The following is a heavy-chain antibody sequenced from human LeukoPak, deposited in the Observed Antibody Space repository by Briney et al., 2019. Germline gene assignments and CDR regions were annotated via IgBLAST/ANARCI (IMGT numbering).Heavy chain of an antibody. D-gene: IGHD6-13*01. Sequence: SVKVSCKASGGTFSSYAISWVRQAPGQGLEWMGGIIPIFGTANYAQKFQGRVTITADESTSIAYMELSSLRSEDTAVYCCARTRIAAAGTTLLLYWGQGTLVTVSS. J-gene: IGHJ4*02. CDR3: ARTRIAAAGTTLLLY. V-gene: IGHV1-69*01. CDR2: IIPIFGTA. CDR1: GGTFSSYA.